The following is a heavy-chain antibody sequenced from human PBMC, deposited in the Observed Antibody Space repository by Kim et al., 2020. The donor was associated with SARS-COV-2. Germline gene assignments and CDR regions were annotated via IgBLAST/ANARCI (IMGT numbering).Heavy chain of an antibody. CDR1: GFTFSSYA. CDR2: ISGSGGST. V-gene: IGHV3-23*01. D-gene: IGHD6-19*01. J-gene: IGHJ4*02. CDR3: AKDSLTWGAVAGTIDY. Sequence: GGSLRLSCAASGFTFSSYAMSWVRQAPGKGLEWVSAISGSGGSTYYADSVKGRFTISRDNSKNTLYLQMNSLRAEDTAVYYCAKDSLTWGAVAGTIDYWGQGTLVTVSS.